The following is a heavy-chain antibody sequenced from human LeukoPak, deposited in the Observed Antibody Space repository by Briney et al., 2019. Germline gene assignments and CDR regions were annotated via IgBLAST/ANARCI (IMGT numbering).Heavy chain of an antibody. CDR1: TSYG. J-gene: IGHJ4*02. D-gene: IGHD3-3*01. Sequence: TSYGSSWVRQXPGQGLEGMGWSSAYNGNTNYAQKLQGKVTMTTDTSTSTAYMELRRLRSDDTAVYYCARSRADILEWSKTYYFDYWGQGTLVTVSS. CDR3: ARSRADILEWSKTYYFDY. V-gene: IGHV1-18*01. CDR2: SSAYNGNT.